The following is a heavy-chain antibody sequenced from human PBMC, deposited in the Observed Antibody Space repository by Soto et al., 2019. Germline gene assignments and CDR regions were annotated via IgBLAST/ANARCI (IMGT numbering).Heavy chain of an antibody. Sequence: EVQLLESGGGLVQPGESLRLSCAASGFTFSSYAMGWVRQAPGKGLEWVSAISGSGGSTYYADSVKGRFTISRDNSKNTLYLQMNSLRAEDSAVYYCAKDTKDIVVLVAHYWGQGTLVTVSS. J-gene: IGHJ4*02. V-gene: IGHV3-23*01. CDR3: AKDTKDIVVLVAHY. D-gene: IGHD2-15*01. CDR1: GFTFSSYA. CDR2: ISGSGGST.